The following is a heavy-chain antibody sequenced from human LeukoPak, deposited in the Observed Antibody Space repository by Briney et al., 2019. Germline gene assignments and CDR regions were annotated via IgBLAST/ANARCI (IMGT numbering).Heavy chain of an antibody. CDR3: AKHYYRVVRGVKVDYYGMDV. V-gene: IGHV3-23*01. D-gene: IGHD3-10*01. J-gene: IGHJ6*02. CDR2: IIGSGAST. CDR1: GFTFSSTA. Sequence: GGSLRLSCAASGFTFSSTAMNWVRQAPGKGLEWVSTIIGSGASTYHADSVKGRFTNSRDNSKNTLYLQMNSLRAEATAIYYCAKHYYRVVRGVKVDYYGMDVWGRGTTVTVSS.